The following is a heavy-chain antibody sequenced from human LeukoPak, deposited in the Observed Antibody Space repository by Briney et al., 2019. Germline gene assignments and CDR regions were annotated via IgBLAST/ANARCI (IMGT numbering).Heavy chain of an antibody. J-gene: IGHJ4*02. D-gene: IGHD5-12*01. CDR1: GGPISSSSYY. CDR2: MYYSGST. V-gene: IGHV4-39*01. Sequence: PSETLSLTCSVSGGPISSSSYYWGWIRQPPGKGLEWIGSMYYSGSTYYNPSLKSRVTISVDTSKNQFSLKLSSVTAADTAVYYCARHIVATFNFDYWGQGTLVTVSS. CDR3: ARHIVATFNFDY.